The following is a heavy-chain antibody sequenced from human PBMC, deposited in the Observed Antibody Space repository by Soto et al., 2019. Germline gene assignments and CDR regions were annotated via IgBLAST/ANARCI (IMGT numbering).Heavy chain of an antibody. CDR2: ISAYNGNT. V-gene: IGHV1-18*04. CDR1: GYTFTSYG. CDR3: ARITYYDSSGYFFSY. D-gene: IGHD3-22*01. J-gene: IGHJ4*02. Sequence: ASVKVSCKASGYTFTSYGISWVRQAAGQGLEWMGWISAYNGNTNYAQKLQGRVTMTTDTSTSTAYMELRSLRSDDTAVYYCARITYYDSSGYFFSYWGQGTLVTVSS.